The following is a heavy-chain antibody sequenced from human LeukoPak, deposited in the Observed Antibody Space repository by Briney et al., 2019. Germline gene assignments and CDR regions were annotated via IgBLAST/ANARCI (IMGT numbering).Heavy chain of an antibody. V-gene: IGHV4-34*11. D-gene: IGHD6-13*01. CDR3: ARGRQSGYSSSWFPFDY. J-gene: IGHJ4*02. CDR1: GGSFSGYY. Sequence: PSETLSLTCAVYGGSFSGYYWSWIRQPPGKGLEWIGYIYYRVTSDYNPSLKSRVTMSVDMSTRQISLKLSSVTAADTAVYYCARGRQSGYSSSWFPFDYWGQGTLVTVSS. CDR2: IYYRVTS.